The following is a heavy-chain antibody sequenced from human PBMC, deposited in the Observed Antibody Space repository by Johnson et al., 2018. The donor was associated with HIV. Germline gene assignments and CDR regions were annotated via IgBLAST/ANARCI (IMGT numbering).Heavy chain of an antibody. CDR1: GFTFDDYA. D-gene: IGHD6-6*01. V-gene: IGHV3-9*01. CDR3: APIAAHHDAFDI. J-gene: IGHJ3*02. Sequence: VQLVESGGGVVRPGGSLRLSCAASGFTFDDYAMHWVRQAPGKGLEWVSGISWNSGSIAYADSVRGGFTISRDNAKNTRYLQMNSLRDEDPAVYYCAPIAAHHDAFDIWGQGTMVTVSS. CDR2: ISWNSGSI.